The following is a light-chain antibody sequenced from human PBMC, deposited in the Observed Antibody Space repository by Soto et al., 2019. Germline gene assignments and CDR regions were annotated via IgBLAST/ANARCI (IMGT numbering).Light chain of an antibody. CDR1: ETVTGKY. J-gene: IGKJ1*01. V-gene: IGKV3-20*01. CDR2: AAS. Sequence: EIVLTQSPGTLSLSPGDRATLSCRASETVTGKYLAWYQQKAGQAPRLLIFAASNRATGIPDRFSGSGSGTHFTLTISRLEPEDFPVYFCQQYSSPPPPFGQGTKVEIK. CDR3: QQYSSPPPP.